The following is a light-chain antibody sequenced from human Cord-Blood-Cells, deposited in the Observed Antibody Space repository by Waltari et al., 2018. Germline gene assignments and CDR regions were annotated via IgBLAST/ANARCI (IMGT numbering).Light chain of an antibody. V-gene: IGKV3-20*01. J-gene: IGKJ4*01. CDR3: QQYGSSPLT. CDR1: QSVSSSY. CDR2: GAS. Sequence: EIVLTQSTGTLSLSPGERATLSCRASQSVSSSYLAWYQQKPGQAPRLLIYGASSRATCIPDRFSGSGSGTDFTLTISRLEPEDFAVYYCQQYGSSPLTFGGGTKVEIK.